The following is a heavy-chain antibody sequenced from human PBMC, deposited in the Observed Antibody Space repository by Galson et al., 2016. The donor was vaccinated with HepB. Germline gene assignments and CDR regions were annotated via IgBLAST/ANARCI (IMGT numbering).Heavy chain of an antibody. D-gene: IGHD6-13*01. CDR3: ARPWYRIRYFHH. CDR2: MSYDGSQK. Sequence: SLRLSCAASEFTFSSYAMHWVRQAPGKGLEWVAVMSYDGSQKYYADSVKGRFTISRDNSKNTLYLQMDSLRAEDTAVYYCARPWYRIRYFHHWGQGTLVTVSS. V-gene: IGHV3-30-3*01. CDR1: EFTFSSYA. J-gene: IGHJ1*01.